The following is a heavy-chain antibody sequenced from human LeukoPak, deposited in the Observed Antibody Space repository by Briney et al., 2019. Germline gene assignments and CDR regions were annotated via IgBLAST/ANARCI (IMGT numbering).Heavy chain of an antibody. CDR1: GFTFSNYA. D-gene: IGHD1-26*01. Sequence: GGSLRLSCAASGFTFSNYAMSWVRQAPGKGLEWVSTISDSGGSTYYADSVKGRFTISRVNSKNTLYLQMSSLRAEDTAIYYCAKDQSGSSSDYWGQGTLVTVSS. CDR3: AKDQSGSSSDY. V-gene: IGHV3-23*01. J-gene: IGHJ4*02. CDR2: ISDSGGST.